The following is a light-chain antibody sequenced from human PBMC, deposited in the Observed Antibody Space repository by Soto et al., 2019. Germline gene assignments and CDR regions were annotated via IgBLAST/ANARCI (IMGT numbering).Light chain of an antibody. CDR1: SGDVGSYNL. V-gene: IGLV2-23*02. CDR2: EVN. Sequence: QSVLTQPASVSGSPGQSITISCTGTSGDVGSYNLVSWYQQDPGKAPKLMIYEVNKRPSGVSNRFSGSKSGNTASLTISGLQAEDEADYYCSSFGDSFSLVFGGGTKVTVL. J-gene: IGLJ2*01. CDR3: SSFGDSFSLV.